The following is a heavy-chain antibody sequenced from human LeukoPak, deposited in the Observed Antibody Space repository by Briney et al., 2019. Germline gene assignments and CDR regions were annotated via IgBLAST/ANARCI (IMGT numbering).Heavy chain of an antibody. D-gene: IGHD1-26*01. J-gene: IGHJ3*02. CDR1: GYTFTSYY. Sequence: ASVKVSCKASGYTFTSYYMHWVRQAPGQGLEWMGWINPNSGGTNYAQKFQGRVTMTRDTSISTAYMELSRLRSDDTAVYYCARDGIVQGAFDIWGQGTMVTVSS. V-gene: IGHV1-2*02. CDR3: ARDGIVQGAFDI. CDR2: INPNSGGT.